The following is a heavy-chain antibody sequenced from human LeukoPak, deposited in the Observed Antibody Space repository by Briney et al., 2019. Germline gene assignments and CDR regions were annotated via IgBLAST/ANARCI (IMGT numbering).Heavy chain of an antibody. Sequence: PSETLSLTCAVYGGSSSGYYWSWIRQPPGKGLEWIGEINHSGSTNYNPSLKSRVTISVDTSKNQFSLKLSSVTAADTAVYYCASGSIAAAVPPDYWGQGTLVTVSS. CDR2: INHSGST. CDR3: ASGSIAAAVPPDY. J-gene: IGHJ4*02. CDR1: GGSSSGYY. D-gene: IGHD6-13*01. V-gene: IGHV4-34*01.